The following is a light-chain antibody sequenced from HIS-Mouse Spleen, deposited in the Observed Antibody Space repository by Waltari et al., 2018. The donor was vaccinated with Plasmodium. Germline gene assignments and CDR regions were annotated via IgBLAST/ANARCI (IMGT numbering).Light chain of an antibody. CDR3: QSADSSGTPNWV. Sequence: SYELTQPPSVSVSPGQTARIPCSGAALPKQYAYWYQQKPGQAPGLVIYKDSERPSGIPERFSGSSSGTTVTLTISGVQAEDEADYYCQSADSSGTPNWVFGGGTKLTVL. CDR1: ALPKQY. CDR2: KDS. V-gene: IGLV3-25*03. J-gene: IGLJ3*02.